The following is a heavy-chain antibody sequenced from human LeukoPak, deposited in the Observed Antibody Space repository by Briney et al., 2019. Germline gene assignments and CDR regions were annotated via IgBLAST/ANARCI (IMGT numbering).Heavy chain of an antibody. CDR1: GASLCSYT. CDR2: IYYSGST. J-gene: IGHJ5*02. Sequence: SETLSLSCTVSGASLCSYTTSSIRQPPGKGLEWIGYIYYSGSTNYNPSLESRVTISVDTSKNQFSLRLSSVTAADTAVYYCARHRYYYDSSGYYYQPWGQGTLVTVSS. V-gene: IGHV4-59*01. CDR3: ARHRYYYDSSGYYYQP. D-gene: IGHD3-22*01.